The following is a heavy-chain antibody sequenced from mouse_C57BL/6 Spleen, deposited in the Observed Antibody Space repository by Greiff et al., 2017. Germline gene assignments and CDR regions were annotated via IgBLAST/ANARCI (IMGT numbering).Heavy chain of an antibody. CDR1: GFSLTSYA. D-gene: IGHD2-4*01. J-gene: IGHJ3*01. Sequence: QVQLKESGPGLVAPSQSLSITCTVSGFSLTSYAISWVRQPPGKGLEWLGVIWTGGGTNYNSALKSRLSISKDNSKSQVFLKMNSLQTDDTARYYCARNSDYDYDGAWFAYWGQGTLVTVSA. CDR3: ARNSDYDYDGAWFAY. V-gene: IGHV2-9-1*01. CDR2: IWTGGGT.